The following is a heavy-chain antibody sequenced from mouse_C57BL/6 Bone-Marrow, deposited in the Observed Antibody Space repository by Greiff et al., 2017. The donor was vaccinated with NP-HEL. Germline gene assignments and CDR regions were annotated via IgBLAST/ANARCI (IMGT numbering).Heavy chain of an antibody. CDR2: IYPRSGNT. V-gene: IGHV1-81*01. D-gene: IGHD3-2*02. J-gene: IGHJ3*01. Sequence: QVQLKESGAELARPGASVKLSCKASGYTFTSYGISWVKQRTGQGLEWIGEIYPRSGNTYYNEKFKGKATLTADKSSSTAYMELRSLTSEDSAVYFCAREAGTWCAYWGQGTLVTVSA. CDR1: GYTFTSYG. CDR3: AREAGTWCAY.